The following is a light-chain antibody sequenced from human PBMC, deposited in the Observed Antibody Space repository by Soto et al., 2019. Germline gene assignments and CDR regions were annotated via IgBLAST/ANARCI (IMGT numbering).Light chain of an antibody. CDR2: EGS. CDR1: SSDVGSDNL. J-gene: IGLJ2*01. CDR3: YSYAGSSTAI. V-gene: IGLV2-23*01. Sequence: QSALTQPASVSGSPGQSITISCTGTSSDVGSDNLVSWYQQHPGKAPKLMIYEGSKRPSGVSNRFSGSKSGNTASLTISGLQAEDEADYYCYSYAGSSTAIFGGGTKVTVL.